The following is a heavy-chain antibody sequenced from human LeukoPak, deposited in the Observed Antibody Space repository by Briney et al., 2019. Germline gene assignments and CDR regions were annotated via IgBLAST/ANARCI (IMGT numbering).Heavy chain of an antibody. J-gene: IGHJ4*02. CDR1: GFSLGTSGMR. V-gene: IGHV2-70*04. CDR3: ARINVDTAMVPYFDY. Sequence: SGPMLVNPTQTLTLTCTFSGFSLGTSGMRVSWIRQPPGKALEWLARIDWDDDKYCSTSLKTRLTISKATSKNQVVLTMTNMDPVDTATYYCARINVDTAMVPYFDYWGQGTLVTVSS. D-gene: IGHD5-18*01. CDR2: IDWDDDK.